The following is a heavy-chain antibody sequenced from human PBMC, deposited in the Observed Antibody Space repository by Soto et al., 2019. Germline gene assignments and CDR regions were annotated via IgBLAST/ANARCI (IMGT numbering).Heavy chain of an antibody. V-gene: IGHV3-23*01. D-gene: IGHD3-22*01. CDR2: ISGSGGST. J-gene: IGHJ4*02. Sequence: TFSSYAMSWGRQAPGKGLEWVSAISGSGGSTYYADSVKGRFTISRDNSKNTLYLQMNSLRAEDTAVYYCAKDLIGYYDSSGYYGAVDYWGQGTLVTVSS. CDR1: TFSSYA. CDR3: AKDLIGYYDSSGYYGAVDY.